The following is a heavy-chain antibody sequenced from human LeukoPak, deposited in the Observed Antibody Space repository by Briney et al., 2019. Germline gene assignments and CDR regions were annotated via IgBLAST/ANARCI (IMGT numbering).Heavy chain of an antibody. CDR1: GGSISSYY. CDR2: IYTSRST. J-gene: IGHJ6*03. CDR3: ARDLSGSSWSYYYYYYMDV. Sequence: SETLSLTCTVSGGSISSYYWSWIRQPAGKGLEWIGRIYTSRSTNYNPSLKSRVTMSVDTSKNQFSLKLSSVTAADTAVYYCARDLSGSSWSYYYYYYMDVWGKGTTVTVSS. V-gene: IGHV4-4*07. D-gene: IGHD1-26*01.